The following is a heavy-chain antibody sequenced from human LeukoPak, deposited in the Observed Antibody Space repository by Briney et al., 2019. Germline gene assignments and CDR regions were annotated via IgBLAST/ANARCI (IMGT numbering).Heavy chain of an antibody. D-gene: IGHD2-2*01. Sequence: PGGSLRLSCAASGFTFSSYAMSWVRQAPGKGLEWVSVIYSGGSTYYADSVKGRFTISRDNSKNTLYLQMNSLRAEDTAVYYCARGYCSSISCYVDYWGQGTLVTVSS. V-gene: IGHV3-66*02. CDR3: ARGYCSSISCYVDY. CDR2: IYSGGST. J-gene: IGHJ4*02. CDR1: GFTFSSYA.